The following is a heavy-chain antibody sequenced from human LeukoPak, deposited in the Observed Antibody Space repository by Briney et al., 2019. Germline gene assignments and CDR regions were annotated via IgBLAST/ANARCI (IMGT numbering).Heavy chain of an antibody. CDR3: ARDPSSSWYGGYNY. J-gene: IGHJ4*02. CDR1: GYTFTGYY. V-gene: IGHV1-2*02. D-gene: IGHD6-13*01. Sequence: ASVKVSCKAPGYTFTGYYMHWVRQAPGQGLEWMGWINPNSGGTNYAQKFQGRVTMTRDTSISTAYMELSRLRSDDTAVYYCARDPSSSWYGGYNYWGQGTLVTVSS. CDR2: INPNSGGT.